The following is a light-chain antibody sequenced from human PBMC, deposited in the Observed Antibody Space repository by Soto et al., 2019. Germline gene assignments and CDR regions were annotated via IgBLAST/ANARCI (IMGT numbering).Light chain of an antibody. CDR2: GAS. V-gene: IGKV3-20*01. CDR1: QSVDSSF. J-gene: IGKJ2*01. CDR3: QQYDDSYT. Sequence: EIVLTQSPGTLSLSPGERATLSCRASQSVDSSFLAWYQQKPGQSPRLLIYGASNRATGIPDRFSGSGSGTDFTITISRLEAEDFAVYFCQQYDDSYTFGQGTKLEIK.